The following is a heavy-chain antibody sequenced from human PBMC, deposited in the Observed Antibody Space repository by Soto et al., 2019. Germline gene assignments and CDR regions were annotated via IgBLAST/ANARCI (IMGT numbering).Heavy chain of an antibody. J-gene: IGHJ6*02. Sequence: SQTLPLTCVISGDSVSSNGACWNWIRQSPSRGLQWLGRIYYRSKWFHDYAASVESRMAINPDTSRNQFSLQLNYVTPEDTAVYYCGIVHCSAGTCLDGLDFWGQGTTVTVCS. CDR1: GDSVSSNGAC. CDR2: IYYRSKWFH. CDR3: GIVHCSAGTCLDGLDF. D-gene: IGHD2-15*01. V-gene: IGHV6-1*01.